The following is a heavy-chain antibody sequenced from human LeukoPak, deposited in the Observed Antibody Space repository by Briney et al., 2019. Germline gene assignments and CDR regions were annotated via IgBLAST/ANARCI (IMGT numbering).Heavy chain of an antibody. D-gene: IGHD6-19*01. J-gene: IGHJ4*02. V-gene: IGHV3-7*04. CDR2: IKQDGSAK. CDR1: GFTFSGYA. CDR3: ARTIREQWLTIDY. Sequence: GGSLRLSCAASGFTFSGYAMNWVRQAPGKGLEWVANIKQDGSAKYYVDSVKGRFTISRDNAKNSLYLQMNSLGAEDTAVYYCARTIREQWLTIDYWGQGTLVTFSS.